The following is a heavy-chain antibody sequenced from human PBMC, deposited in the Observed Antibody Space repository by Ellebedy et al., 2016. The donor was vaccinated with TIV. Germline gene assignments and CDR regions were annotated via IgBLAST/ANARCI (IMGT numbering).Heavy chain of an antibody. Sequence: GGSLRLSYAASGFTFSSFAMHWVRQAPGKGLEWLSVISSDGSNTYHADSVKGRFTITRDNSKNTLYLQMNRLRTEDTAVYFCAKGSSSGFTYDRVGFEYWGQGALVTVSS. CDR2: ISSDGSNT. D-gene: IGHD3-22*01. V-gene: IGHV3-23*01. CDR3: AKGSSSGFTYDRVGFEY. J-gene: IGHJ4*02. CDR1: GFTFSSFA.